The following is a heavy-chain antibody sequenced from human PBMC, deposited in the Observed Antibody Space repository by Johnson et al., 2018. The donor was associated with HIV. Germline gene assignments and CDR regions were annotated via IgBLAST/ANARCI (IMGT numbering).Heavy chain of an antibody. Sequence: VQLVESGGGLVQPGRSLRLSCPASGFTFDDYGMSWVRQAPGKGLEWVSGINWNGGSTGYADSVKGRFTISRDNAKNSLYLQMNSLRAEDTAVYYCARAGRITMIVVALGALDIWGQGTMVTVSP. CDR2: INWNGGST. V-gene: IGHV3-20*04. CDR3: ARAGRITMIVVALGALDI. CDR1: GFTFDDYG. D-gene: IGHD3-22*01. J-gene: IGHJ3*02.